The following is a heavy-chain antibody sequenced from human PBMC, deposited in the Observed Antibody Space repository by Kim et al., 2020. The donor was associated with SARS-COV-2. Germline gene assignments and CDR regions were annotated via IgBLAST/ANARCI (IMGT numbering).Heavy chain of an antibody. V-gene: IGHV3-30-3*01. D-gene: IGHD3-3*01. Sequence: GGSLRLSCAASGFTFSSYAMHWVRQAPGKGLEWVAVISYDGSNKYYADSVKGRFTISRDNSKNTLYLQMNSLRAEDTAVYYCACMWGFLEWLLAFDYWC. CDR1: GFTFSSYA. J-gene: IGHJ4*01. CDR3: ACMWGFLEWLLAFDY. CDR2: ISYDGSNK.